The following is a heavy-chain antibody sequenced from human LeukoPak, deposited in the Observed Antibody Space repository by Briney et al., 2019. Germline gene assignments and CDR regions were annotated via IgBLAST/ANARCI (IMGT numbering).Heavy chain of an antibody. D-gene: IGHD3-16*02. J-gene: IGHJ4*02. CDR1: GGSFSGYY. CDR3: ARGRLNYYDYVWGSYRSHYFDY. CDR2: INHSGST. Sequence: PSETLSLTCAVYGGSFSGYYWSWIRQPPGKGLEWMGEINHSGSTNYNPSLKSRVTISVDTSKNQFSLKLSSVTAADTAVYYCARGRLNYYDYVWGSYRSHYFDYWGQGTLVTVSS. V-gene: IGHV4-34*01.